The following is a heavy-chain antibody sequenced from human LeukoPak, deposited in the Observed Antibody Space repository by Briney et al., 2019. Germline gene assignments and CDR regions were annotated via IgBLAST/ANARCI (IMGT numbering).Heavy chain of an antibody. CDR1: GFTFSYYS. Sequence: AGGSLRLSCAASGFTFSYYSMSWIRQAPGKGLEWVSYISSSGSTIYYADSVKGRFTISRDNAKNSLYLQMNSLRAEDTAVYYCARGPFWSGYYDDWGQGTLVTVSS. V-gene: IGHV3-11*01. D-gene: IGHD3-3*01. CDR3: ARGPFWSGYYDD. CDR2: ISSSGSTI. J-gene: IGHJ4*02.